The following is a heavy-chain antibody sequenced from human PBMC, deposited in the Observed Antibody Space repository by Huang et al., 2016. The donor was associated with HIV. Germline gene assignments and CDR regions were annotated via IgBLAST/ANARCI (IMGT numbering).Heavy chain of an antibody. D-gene: IGHD3-3*01. CDR3: TRENYDFWSGYYKYYFDY. CDR2: IRSKASGGTT. CDR1: GFTFGDYA. Sequence: EVQLVESGGGLVKPGRSLRLSCTASGFTFGDYAMSWFRQAPGKGREWVGFIRSKASGGTTEYAASVKGRFTISRDDSKSIAYLQMNSLKIEDTAVYYCTRENYDFWSGYYKYYFDYWGQGTLVTVSS. V-gene: IGHV3-49*05. J-gene: IGHJ4*02.